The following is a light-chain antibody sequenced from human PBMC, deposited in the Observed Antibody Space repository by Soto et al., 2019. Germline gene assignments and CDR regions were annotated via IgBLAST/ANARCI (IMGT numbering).Light chain of an antibody. CDR3: QQYHTSLIP. J-gene: IGKJ5*01. V-gene: IGKV1-5*01. Sequence: IRVTPSPSSFSASTRDRVTLTCLASQTINSWLALYQQKPGKAPNLLIYDASTLERGVPSRFSGTGSGTEFTLTIDRLQPDDFATYYCQQYHTSLIPFGHGTRLEI. CDR2: DAS. CDR1: QTINSW.